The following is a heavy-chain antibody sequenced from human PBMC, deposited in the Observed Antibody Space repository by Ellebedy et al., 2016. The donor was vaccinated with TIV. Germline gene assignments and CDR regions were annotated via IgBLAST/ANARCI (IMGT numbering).Heavy chain of an antibody. V-gene: IGHV5-51*01. J-gene: IGHJ3*02. CDR2: IYPGDSDT. CDR1: GYSFTSYW. Sequence: GESLKISCKGSGYSFTSYWIGWVRQMPGKGLEWMGIIYPGDSDTRYSPSFQGQVTISADKSISTAYLQWSSLKASDTAMYYCARQESYYDSSGAAHDAFDIWGQGTMVTVSS. D-gene: IGHD3-22*01. CDR3: ARQESYYDSSGAAHDAFDI.